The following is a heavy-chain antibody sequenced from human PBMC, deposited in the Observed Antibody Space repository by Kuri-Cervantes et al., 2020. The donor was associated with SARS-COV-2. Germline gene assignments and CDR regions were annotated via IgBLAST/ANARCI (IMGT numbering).Heavy chain of an antibody. CDR3: AKDHMAAMVRGPRGYFDY. CDR2: ISGSGGST. V-gene: IGHV3-23*01. CDR1: GGSVSSGSYY. J-gene: IGHJ4*02. Sequence: GGSLRLSCTVSGGSVSSGSYYWSWIRQPPGKGLEWVSAISGSGGSTYYADSVKGRFTISRDNSKNTLYLQMNSLRAEDTAVYYCAKDHMAAMVRGPRGYFDYWGQGTLVTVSS. D-gene: IGHD3-10*01.